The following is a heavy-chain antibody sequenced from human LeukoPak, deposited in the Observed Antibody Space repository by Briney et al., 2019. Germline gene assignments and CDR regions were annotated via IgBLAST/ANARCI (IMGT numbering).Heavy chain of an antibody. D-gene: IGHD5-12*01. CDR1: GYTFSTYG. V-gene: IGHV1-18*01. CDR2: ISGHQGNT. CDR3: ARSDLATITAGPFEY. Sequence: ASVKVSCKASGYTFSTYGITWVRQARGQGLEWMGWISGHQGNTKYAQNFQGRVTMTIDTSTSTAYMDLRSLRSDDTAIYFCARSDLATITAGPFEYWGQGTLGAVSS. J-gene: IGHJ4*02.